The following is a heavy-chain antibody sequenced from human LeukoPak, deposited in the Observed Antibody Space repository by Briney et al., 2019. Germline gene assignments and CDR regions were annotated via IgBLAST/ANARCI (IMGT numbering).Heavy chain of an antibody. J-gene: IGHJ5*02. D-gene: IGHD3-3*01. CDR1: GFTFNSYW. CDR3: VSDLCGGDDQ. V-gene: IGHV3-74*01. CDR2: IDEDGKTI. Sequence: RGSLRLSCAASGFTFNSYWMHWVRHAPGKGLVWVSRIDEDGKTIDYADSVKGRFTISRDNAKDTLYLQMSSLRDEHTAVYYCVSDLCGGDDQWGRGTLVTVSS.